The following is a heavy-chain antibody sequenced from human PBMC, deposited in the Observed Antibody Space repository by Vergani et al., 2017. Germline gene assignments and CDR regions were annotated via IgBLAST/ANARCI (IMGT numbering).Heavy chain of an antibody. D-gene: IGHD5-24*01. Sequence: QVQLVQSGAEVKKPGSSVKVSCKASGGTFSRYAISWVRQAPGQGLEWMGGIIPIFGTANYAQKFQGRVTITADKSTSTAYMELSSLRSEDTAVYYCAVLGGDGYNVKAPAFDIWGQGTMVTVSS. J-gene: IGHJ3*02. CDR3: AVLGGDGYNVKAPAFDI. CDR2: IIPIFGTA. CDR1: GGTFSRYA. V-gene: IGHV1-69*06.